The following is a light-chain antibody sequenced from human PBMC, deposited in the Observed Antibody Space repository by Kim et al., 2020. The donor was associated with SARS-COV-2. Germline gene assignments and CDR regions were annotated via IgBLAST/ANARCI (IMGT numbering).Light chain of an antibody. CDR3: SSYTSSSTYV. V-gene: IGLV2-14*03. CDR2: DVS. CDR1: SSDVGAYEY. Sequence: GHSITISCIGTSSDVGAYEYVSWYQQHPGKAPKLMIYDVSDRPSGVSNRFSGSKSGNTASLTISGLQAEDEADYYCSSYTSSSTYVFGTGTKVTVL. J-gene: IGLJ1*01.